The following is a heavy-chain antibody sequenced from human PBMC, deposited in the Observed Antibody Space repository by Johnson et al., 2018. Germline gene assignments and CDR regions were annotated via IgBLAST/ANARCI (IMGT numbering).Heavy chain of an antibody. CDR3: ARFVPLSGMDV. D-gene: IGHD2-21*01. J-gene: IGHJ6*02. Sequence: VQLVESGAEVKKPGASVKVSCKASGYNFSNYSINWVRQATGQGLEWLGWMNPNSGNSGYAQKFQDRVTMTRNTSIRTAYMELSSLRSEDTAVYFCARFVPLSGMDVWGQGTTVTVSS. CDR2: MNPNSGNS. V-gene: IGHV1-8*02. CDR1: GYNFSNYS.